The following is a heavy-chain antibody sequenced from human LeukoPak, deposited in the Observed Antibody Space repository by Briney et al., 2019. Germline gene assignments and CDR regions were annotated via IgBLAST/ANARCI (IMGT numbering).Heavy chain of an antibody. CDR1: GGTFSSYA. CDR2: IIPIFGTA. CDR3: ARGYCSSTSCPIQDYGMDV. Sequence: GASVKVSCKASGGTFSSYAISWVRQAPGQGLEWMGGIIPIFGTANYAQKFQGRVTITADESTSTAYMELSSLRSEDTAVYNCARGYCSSTSCPIQDYGMDVWGQGTTVTVSS. J-gene: IGHJ6*02. D-gene: IGHD2-2*01. V-gene: IGHV1-69*13.